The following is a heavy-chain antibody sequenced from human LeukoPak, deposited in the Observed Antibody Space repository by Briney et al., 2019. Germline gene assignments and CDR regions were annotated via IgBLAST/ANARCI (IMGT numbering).Heavy chain of an antibody. CDR2: INYRGNT. CDR3: ARRDSYSSGYYYFDY. J-gene: IGHJ4*02. Sequence: SETLSLTCTVSGGSISSSSYYWGWIRQPPGKGLDWIGTINYRGNTYYNPSLKSRVTISVDTSKNQFSLKLSSVTAADTAVYYCARRDSYSSGYYYFDYWGQGTLVTVSS. D-gene: IGHD3-22*01. CDR1: GGSISSSSYY. V-gene: IGHV4-39*01.